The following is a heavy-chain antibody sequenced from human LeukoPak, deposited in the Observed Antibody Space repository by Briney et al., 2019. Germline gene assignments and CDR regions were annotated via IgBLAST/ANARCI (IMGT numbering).Heavy chain of an antibody. Sequence: PSETLSLTCTVSGGSMSSYYWNWIRQPPGKGLEWIGYIYYGGSTNYNPSLKSRAAISVDTSKNQFSLKLSSVTAADTAVYYCARSGYSYDLVDYWGQGTLVTVSS. CDR2: IYYGGST. J-gene: IGHJ4*02. V-gene: IGHV4-59*08. CDR1: GGSMSSYY. D-gene: IGHD5-18*01. CDR3: ARSGYSYDLVDY.